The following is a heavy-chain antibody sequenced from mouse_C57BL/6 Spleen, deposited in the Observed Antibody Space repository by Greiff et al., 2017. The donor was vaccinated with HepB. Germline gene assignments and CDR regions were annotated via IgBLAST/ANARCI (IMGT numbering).Heavy chain of an antibody. CDR2: IDPSDSYT. CDR1: GYTITSYW. V-gene: IGHV1-50*01. Sequence: QVQLQQPGAELVKPGASVKLSCKASGYTITSYWMQWVKQRPGQGLEWIGEIDPSDSYTNYNQKFKGKATLTVDTSSSTAYMQLSSLTSEDSAVYYCARRQSSYFWYFDVWGTGTTVTVSS. J-gene: IGHJ1*03. D-gene: IGHD5-1*01. CDR3: ARRQSSYFWYFDV.